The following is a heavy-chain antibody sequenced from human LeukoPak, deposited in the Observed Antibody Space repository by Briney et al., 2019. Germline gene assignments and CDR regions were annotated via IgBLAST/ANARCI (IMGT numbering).Heavy chain of an antibody. CDR3: ARGHCSSTSCYRPRSDYYYYMDV. Sequence: GSSVKVSCKASGGTFSSYAISWVRQAPGQGLEWMGGIIPIFGTANYAQKFQGRVTITADESTSTAYMELSSLRSEDTAVYYCARGHCSSTSCYRPRSDYYYYMDVWGKGTTVTVSS. CDR2: IIPIFGTA. J-gene: IGHJ6*03. D-gene: IGHD2-2*01. CDR1: GGTFSSYA. V-gene: IGHV1-69*01.